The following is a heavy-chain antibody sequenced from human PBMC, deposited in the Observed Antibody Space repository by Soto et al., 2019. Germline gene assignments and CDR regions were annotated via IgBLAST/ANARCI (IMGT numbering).Heavy chain of an antibody. CDR2: ISYDGSNK. J-gene: IGHJ4*02. CDR3: AKGPVRYCSGGSCYFDY. V-gene: IGHV3-30*18. Sequence: GGSLRLSCAASGFTFSSYGMHWVRQAPGKGLEWVAVISYDGSNKYYADSVKGRFTISRDNSKNTLYLQMNSLRAEDTAVYYCAKGPVRYCSGGSCYFDYWGQGTLVTVS. CDR1: GFTFSSYG. D-gene: IGHD2-15*01.